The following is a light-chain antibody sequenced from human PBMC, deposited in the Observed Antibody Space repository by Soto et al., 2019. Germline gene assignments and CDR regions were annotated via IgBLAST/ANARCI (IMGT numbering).Light chain of an antibody. J-gene: IGKJ4*01. CDR1: ESASTN. CDR3: QQYNKWPLT. CDR2: ATS. Sequence: EIVMTQSPATLSVSPGERATLSCRASESASTNLAWYQQRPGQAPWLLIYATSTRATGIPARLTGSGSGTEFTLTISSLQSEDVAVYYCQQYNKWPLTFGGGTKVEIK. V-gene: IGKV3-15*01.